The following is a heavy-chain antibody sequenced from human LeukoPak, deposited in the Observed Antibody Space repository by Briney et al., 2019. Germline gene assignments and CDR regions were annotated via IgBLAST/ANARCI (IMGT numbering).Heavy chain of an antibody. CDR3: ARDMDYDFWSGYYTGGFIFDP. V-gene: IGHV4-4*07. CDR1: GVSVSSYY. J-gene: IGHJ5*02. CDR2: VYTSGSP. Sequence: PSETLSLTCTVSGVSVSSYYWVWIRQPAGKGLEWIGRVYTSGSPKYHPSLKSRVTISVDTSKNQFSLKLSSVTAADTAVYYCARDMDYDFWSGYYTGGFIFDPWGQGTLVTVSS. D-gene: IGHD3-3*01.